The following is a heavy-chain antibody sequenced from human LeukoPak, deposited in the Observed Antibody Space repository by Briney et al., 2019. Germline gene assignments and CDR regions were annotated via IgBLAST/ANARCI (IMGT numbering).Heavy chain of an antibody. Sequence: SGPTLVKPTQTLTLTCTFSGFSLSTSGMCVSWIRQPPGKALEWLARIDWDDDKYYSTSLKTRLTISKDTSKNQVVLTMTNMDPVDTATYYCARIRSGSGSPAVHDAFDIWGQGTMVTVSS. CDR2: IDWDDDK. J-gene: IGHJ3*02. D-gene: IGHD1-26*01. V-gene: IGHV2-70*11. CDR3: ARIRSGSGSPAVHDAFDI. CDR1: GFSLSTSGMC.